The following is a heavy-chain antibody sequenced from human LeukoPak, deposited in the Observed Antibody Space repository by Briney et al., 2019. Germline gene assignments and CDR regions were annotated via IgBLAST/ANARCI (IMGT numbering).Heavy chain of an antibody. V-gene: IGHV3-23*01. D-gene: IGHD2-8*01. CDR2: ISGSGGST. Sequence: PGGPLRLSCAASGFTFSSYAMSWVRQAPGKGLEWVSAISGSGGSTYYADSVKGRFTISRDNSKNTLYLQVNSLRAEDTAVYYCAKEMDCTNGVCLYFDYWGQGTLVTVSS. CDR1: GFTFSSYA. J-gene: IGHJ4*02. CDR3: AKEMDCTNGVCLYFDY.